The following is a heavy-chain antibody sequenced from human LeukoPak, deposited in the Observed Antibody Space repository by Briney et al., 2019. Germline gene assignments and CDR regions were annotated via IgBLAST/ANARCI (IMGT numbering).Heavy chain of an antibody. J-gene: IGHJ5*02. V-gene: IGHV4-31*03. CDR2: IYYSGST. CDR3: ASSSIGPNWFDP. D-gene: IGHD2-15*01. Sequence: KASQTLSLTCTVSGGSISSGGYYWSWIRQHPGKGLEWIGYIYYSGSTYYNPSLKSRVTISVDTSKNQFSLKLSSVTAADTAVYYCASSSIGPNWFDPWGQGTLVTVSS. CDR1: GGSISSGGYY.